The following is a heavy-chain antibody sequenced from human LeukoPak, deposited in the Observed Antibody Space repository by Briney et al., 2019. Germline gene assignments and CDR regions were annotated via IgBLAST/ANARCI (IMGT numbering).Heavy chain of an antibody. D-gene: IGHD5-24*01. V-gene: IGHV1-69*05. CDR2: IIPIFGTA. CDR3: ARAGGRDGLFDY. J-gene: IGHJ4*02. Sequence: ASVKVSCKASGGTFSSYAISWVRQAPGQGLEWMGGIIPIFGTANYAQKFQGRATITTDESTSTAYMELSSLRSEDTAVYYCARAGGRDGLFDYWGQGTLVTVSS. CDR1: GGTFSSYA.